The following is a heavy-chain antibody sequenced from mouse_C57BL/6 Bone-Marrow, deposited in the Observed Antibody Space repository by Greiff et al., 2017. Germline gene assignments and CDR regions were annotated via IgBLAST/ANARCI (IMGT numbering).Heavy chain of an antibody. Sequence: EVKLQESGAELVRPGASVKLSCTASGFKIKDDYMHWVKQRPEQGLEWIGWIDPENGATESASKFQGKATITADTSSNTAYLQLSSLTSEDTAVYYCTTITTVVAYYFDYWGQGTTLTVSS. CDR1: GFKIKDDY. D-gene: IGHD1-1*01. CDR3: TTITTVVAYYFDY. CDR2: IDPENGAT. V-gene: IGHV14-4*01. J-gene: IGHJ2*01.